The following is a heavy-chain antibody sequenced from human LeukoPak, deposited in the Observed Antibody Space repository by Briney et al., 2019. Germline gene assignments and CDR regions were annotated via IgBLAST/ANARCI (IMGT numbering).Heavy chain of an antibody. V-gene: IGHV1-2*02. CDR1: GYTFTGYY. CDR3: AREVPERYCSSTSCYAGRYFDY. Sequence: ASVKVSCKASGYTFTGYYMHWVRQAPGQGLEWMGWINPNSGGTNYAQKLQGRVTMTRDTSISTAYMELRRPRSDDTAVYYRAREVPERYCSSTSCYAGRYFDYWGQGTLVTVSS. J-gene: IGHJ4*02. D-gene: IGHD2-2*01. CDR2: INPNSGGT.